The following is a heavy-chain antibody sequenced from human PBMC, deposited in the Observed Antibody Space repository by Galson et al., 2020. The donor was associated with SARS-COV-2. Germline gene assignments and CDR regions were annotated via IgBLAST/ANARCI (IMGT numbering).Heavy chain of an antibody. J-gene: IGHJ6*02. CDR2: INPNSGGT. CDR3: ARAGNSDFWSGYYTSLYYYYGMDV. V-gene: IGHV1-2*04. D-gene: IGHD3-3*01. Sequence: LEWMGWINPNSGGTNYAQKFQGWVTMTRDTSISTAYMELSRLRSDDTAVYYCARAGNSDFWSGYYTSLYYYYGMDVWGQGTTVTVSS.